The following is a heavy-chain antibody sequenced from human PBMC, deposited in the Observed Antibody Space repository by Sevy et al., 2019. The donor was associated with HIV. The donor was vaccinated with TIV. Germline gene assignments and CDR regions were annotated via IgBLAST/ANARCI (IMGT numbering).Heavy chain of an antibody. Sequence: GGSLRLSCAASGFIFRNAWMSWVRQAPGKGLEWVGRIKSKTDGGTTDYAAPVKGRFTISRDDSKNTVYVQMNSLKNEDTAVYYCTNHDYGEGPYWGQGTLVTVSS. J-gene: IGHJ4*02. CDR1: GFIFRNAW. CDR3: TNHDYGEGPY. V-gene: IGHV3-15*01. CDR2: IKSKTDGGTT. D-gene: IGHD4-17*01.